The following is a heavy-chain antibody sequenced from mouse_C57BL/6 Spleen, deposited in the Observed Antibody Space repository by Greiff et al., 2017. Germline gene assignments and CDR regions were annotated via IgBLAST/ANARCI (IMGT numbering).Heavy chain of an antibody. J-gene: IGHJ4*01. CDR1: GYAFSSYW. CDR3: ASGATVPYAMDY. CDR2: IYPGDGDT. Sequence: QVQLQQSGAELVKPGASVKISCKASGYAFSSYWMNWVKQRPGKGLEWIGQIYPGDGDTNYNGKFKGKATLTADKSSSTAYMQLSSRTSEDSAVYFCASGATVPYAMDYWGQGTSVTVSS. V-gene: IGHV1-80*01. D-gene: IGHD1-1*01.